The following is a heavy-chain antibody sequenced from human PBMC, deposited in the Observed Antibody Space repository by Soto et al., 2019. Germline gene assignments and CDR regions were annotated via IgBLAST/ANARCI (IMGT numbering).Heavy chain of an antibody. V-gene: IGHV4-59*01. J-gene: IGHJ6*03. CDR3: ARDLLAAAGYDYCYYYMDV. Sequence: SETLSLTCTVSGGSISSYYWSWIRQPPGKGLEWIGYIYYSGSTNYNPSLKSRVAISVDTSKNQFSLKLSSVTAADTAVYYCARDLLAAAGYDYCYYYMDVWGKGTTVTVSS. CDR1: GGSISSYY. CDR2: IYYSGST. D-gene: IGHD6-13*01.